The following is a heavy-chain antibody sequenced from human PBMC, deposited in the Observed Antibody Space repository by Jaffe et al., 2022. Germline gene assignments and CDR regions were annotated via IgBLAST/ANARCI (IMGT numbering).Heavy chain of an antibody. J-gene: IGHJ4*02. V-gene: IGHV4-4*02. CDR1: GGSISSSNW. D-gene: IGHD6-19*01. Sequence: QVQLQESGPGLVKPSGTLSLTCAVSGGSISSSNWWSWVRQPPGKGLEWIGEIYHSGSTNYNPSLKSRVTISVDKSKNQFSLKLSSVTAADTAVYYCARDPAGYSSGWYGSFDYWGQGTLVTVSS. CDR3: ARDPAGYSSGWYGSFDY. CDR2: IYHSGST.